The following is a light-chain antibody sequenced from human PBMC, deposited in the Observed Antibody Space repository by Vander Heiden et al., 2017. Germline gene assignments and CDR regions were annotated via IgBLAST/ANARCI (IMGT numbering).Light chain of an antibody. CDR1: SGDVGGYNY. V-gene: IGLV2-8*01. Sequence: QSALTQPPPAPGSPAPSVTISCTGTSGDVGGYNYVSWYQQHPGKAPKLMIYEVNKRPSGVPYRFSGSKSGNTASLTVSGLQAEDEGDYYCSSYEGGNYVVFGGGTKLTVL. CDR3: SSYEGGNYVV. J-gene: IGLJ3*02. CDR2: EVN.